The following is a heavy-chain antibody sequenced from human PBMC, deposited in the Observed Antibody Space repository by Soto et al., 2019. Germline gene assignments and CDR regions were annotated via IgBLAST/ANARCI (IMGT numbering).Heavy chain of an antibody. CDR3: ARGHQLRPGNNWFDP. V-gene: IGHV1-2*02. D-gene: IGHD3-3*01. CDR2: ISPNSGDT. J-gene: IGHJ5*02. CDR1: GYTFTGYY. Sequence: ASVKVSCKASGYTFTGYYLHWVRQAPGQGPEWMGWISPNSGDTSSAQKFQGRVTMTRDTSISTAYMVLTSLTSDDTAVYSCARGHQLRPGNNWFDPWGQGTLVTVS.